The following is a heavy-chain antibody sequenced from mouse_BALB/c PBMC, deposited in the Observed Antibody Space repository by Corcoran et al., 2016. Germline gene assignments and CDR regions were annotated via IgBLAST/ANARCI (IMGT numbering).Heavy chain of an antibody. CDR1: GYTFTTAG. Sequence: QIQLVQSGPELKKPGETVRISCKASGYTFTTAGMQWVQKMPGKGLKWIGWINTHSGVPKYAEDFKGRFAFSLENSASTAYLQISNLKNEDTATYGCAGSDGYYYFVYWGQGTTLTVSS. CDR3: AGSDGYYYFVY. V-gene: IGHV9-4*02. D-gene: IGHD2-3*01. CDR2: INTHSGVP. J-gene: IGHJ2*01.